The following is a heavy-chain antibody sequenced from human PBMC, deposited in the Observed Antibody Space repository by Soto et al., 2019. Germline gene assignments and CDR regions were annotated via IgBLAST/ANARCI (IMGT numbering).Heavy chain of an antibody. Sequence: SETLSLTCTVSGGSISSYYWSWIRQPPGKGLEWIGSIYYSGSTYYNPSLKSRVTISVDTSKNQFSLKLSSVTVADTAVYYCASLSYEQLWWGQGTLVTVSS. J-gene: IGHJ4*02. V-gene: IGHV4-59*05. CDR2: IYYSGST. CDR1: GGSISSYY. CDR3: ASLSYEQLW. D-gene: IGHD1-1*01.